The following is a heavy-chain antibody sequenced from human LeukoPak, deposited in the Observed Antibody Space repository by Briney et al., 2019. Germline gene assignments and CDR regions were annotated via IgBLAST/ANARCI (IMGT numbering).Heavy chain of an antibody. CDR3: ARIGVGEYYGMDV. CDR2: IYSGGST. J-gene: IGHJ6*02. V-gene: IGHV3-66*01. CDR1: GFTVSSNY. D-gene: IGHD1-26*01. Sequence: GGSLRLSCAASGFTVSSNYMSWVRQAPGKGLEWVSVIYSGGSTYYADSVKGRFTISRDNFKNTLYLQMNSLRAEDTAVYYCARIGVGEYYGMDVWGQGTTVTVSS.